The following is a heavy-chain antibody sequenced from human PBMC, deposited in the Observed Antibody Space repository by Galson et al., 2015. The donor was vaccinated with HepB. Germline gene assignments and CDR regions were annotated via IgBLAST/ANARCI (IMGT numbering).Heavy chain of an antibody. V-gene: IGHV3-48*01. D-gene: IGHD2-2*02. CDR3: ARAGAYCSSTSCYNGWYFDL. J-gene: IGHJ2*01. CDR2: ISSSSTI. Sequence: SLRLSCAASGFTFSSYSMNWVRQAPGKGLEWVSYISSSSTIYYADSVKGRFTISRDNAKNSLYLQMNSLRAEDTAVYYCARAGAYCSSTSCYNGWYFDLWGRGTLVTVSS. CDR1: GFTFSSYS.